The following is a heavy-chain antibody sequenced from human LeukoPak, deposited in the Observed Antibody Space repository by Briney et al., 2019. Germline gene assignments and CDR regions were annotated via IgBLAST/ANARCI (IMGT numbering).Heavy chain of an antibody. V-gene: IGHV4-59*01. J-gene: IGHJ2*01. CDR3: ARVYYSSSYDYWYFDL. D-gene: IGHD6-13*01. Sequence: SETLSLTCTVSGGSIRNYYWSWIRQPPGKGLEWIGYIYYSGSTNYNPSLKSRVTISVDTSKNQFSLKLSSVTAADTAVYYCARVYYSSSYDYWYFDLWGRGTLVTVST. CDR1: GGSIRNYY. CDR2: IYYSGST.